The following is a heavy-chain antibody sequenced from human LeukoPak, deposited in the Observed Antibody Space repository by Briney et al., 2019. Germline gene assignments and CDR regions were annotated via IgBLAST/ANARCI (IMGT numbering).Heavy chain of an antibody. Sequence: PGGSLRLSCAASGFTFRNYCMSWVRQVPGKGREWVASIKQDESEKYFLDSVKGRFTISRDNAENSLYLQMNSLRAEDTAVYYCARVYYQDSGTSYRHLDYWGQGTLVTVSS. D-gene: IGHD3-22*01. CDR2: IKQDESEK. CDR3: ARVYYQDSGTSYRHLDY. V-gene: IGHV3-7*01. CDR1: GFTFRNYC. J-gene: IGHJ4*02.